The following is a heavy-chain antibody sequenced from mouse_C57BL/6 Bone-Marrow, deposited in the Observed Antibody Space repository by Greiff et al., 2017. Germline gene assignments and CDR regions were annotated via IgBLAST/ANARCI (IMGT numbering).Heavy chain of an antibody. Sequence: QVQLQQPGAELVKPGASVKLSCKASGYTFTSYWMHWVKQRPGQGLEWIGMIHPNSGSTNYNEKFKSKATLTVDKSSSTAYVQLSSLTSEDSAVYYCARGYYYGSSYWYFDVWGTGTTVTVSS. CDR1: GYTFTSYW. D-gene: IGHD1-1*01. CDR3: ARGYYYGSSYWYFDV. V-gene: IGHV1-64*01. CDR2: IHPNSGST. J-gene: IGHJ1*03.